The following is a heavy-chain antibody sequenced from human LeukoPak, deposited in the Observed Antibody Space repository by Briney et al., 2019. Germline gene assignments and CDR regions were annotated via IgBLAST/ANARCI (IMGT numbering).Heavy chain of an antibody. CDR2: IYHSGST. CDR1: GYSISSGYY. D-gene: IGHD3-3*01. CDR3: AREIGGYFDY. Sequence: SETLSLTCAVSGYSISSGYYWGWIRQPPGKGLEWIGGIYHSGSTYYNPSLKSRVTISVDTSKNQFSLKLSSVTAADTAVYYCAREIGGYFDYWGQGTLVTVSS. V-gene: IGHV4-38-2*01. J-gene: IGHJ4*02.